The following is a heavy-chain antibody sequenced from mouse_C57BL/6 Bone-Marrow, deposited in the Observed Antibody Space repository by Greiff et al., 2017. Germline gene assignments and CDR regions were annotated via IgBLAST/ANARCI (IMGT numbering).Heavy chain of an antibody. CDR2: INPGSGGT. D-gene: IGHD1-1*01. CDR3: ARRLITTVDYYAMDY. Sequence: QVQLKQSGAELVRPGTSVKVSCKASGYAFTNYLIEWVKQRPGQGLEWIGVINPGSGGTNYNEKFKGKATLTADKSSSTAYMQLSSLTSEDSAVYFCARRLITTVDYYAMDYWGQGTSVTVSS. CDR1: GYAFTNYL. J-gene: IGHJ4*01. V-gene: IGHV1-54*01.